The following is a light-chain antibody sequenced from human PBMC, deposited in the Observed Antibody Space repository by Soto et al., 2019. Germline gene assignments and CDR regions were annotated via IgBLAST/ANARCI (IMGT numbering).Light chain of an antibody. J-gene: IGKJ4*01. CDR3: QQRSNWPLT. CDR2: EVS. V-gene: IGKV3-11*01. CDR1: QSVTSF. Sequence: EIVLTQSPVTLSLSPGERATLSCRASQSVTSFLDWYQQKHGQAPRLLIYEVSNRATGIPARFSGSGSGTDFTLTISSPEPEDFAVYYCQQRSNWPLTFGGGTKVEI.